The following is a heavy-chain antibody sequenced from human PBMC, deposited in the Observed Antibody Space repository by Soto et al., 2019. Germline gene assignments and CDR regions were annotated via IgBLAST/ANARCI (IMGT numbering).Heavy chain of an antibody. CDR1: GFTFSSYD. Sequence: VQLVESGGGLVQPGGSLRLSCAASGFTFSSYDMHWVRQAPGKGLEWVSAIGSAGDTYYPASVKGRFTISRENAKNSLYLQMNSLRAGDTAVYYCVRSILFSYYYMDVWDKGTTVTVSS. CDR2: IGSAGDT. CDR3: VRSILFSYYYMDV. J-gene: IGHJ6*03. V-gene: IGHV3-13*01. D-gene: IGHD3-9*01.